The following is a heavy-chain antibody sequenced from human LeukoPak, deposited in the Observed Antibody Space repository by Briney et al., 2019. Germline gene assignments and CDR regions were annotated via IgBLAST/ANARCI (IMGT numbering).Heavy chain of an antibody. CDR3: ARDGLGYCSSTSCYNPNT. CDR1: GDSIRPGNYY. V-gene: IGHV4-30-4*08. Sequence: PSETLSLTCTVSGDSIRPGNYYWGWIRQPPGKALEWIGYIYYTGSANYNPSLESRVTMSVDSSKNQFSLRLTSVTAADTAVYYCARDGLGYCSSTSCYNPNTWGQGTLVTVSS. D-gene: IGHD2-2*02. J-gene: IGHJ5*02. CDR2: IYYTGSA.